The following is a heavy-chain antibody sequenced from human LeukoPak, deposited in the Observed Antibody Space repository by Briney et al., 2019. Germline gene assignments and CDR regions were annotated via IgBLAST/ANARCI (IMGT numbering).Heavy chain of an antibody. CDR3: ARVPWFFGTPIEYYYDSSGYYYEEAGAFDI. V-gene: IGHV3-7*01. CDR2: IKQDGSEK. J-gene: IGHJ3*02. D-gene: IGHD3-22*01. CDR1: GFTFSSYW. Sequence: GGSLRLSCAASGFTFSSYWMGWVRQAPGKGLEWVANIKQDGSEKYYVDSVKGRFTISRDNAKNSLYLQMNSLRAEDTAVYYCARVPWFFGTPIEYYYDSSGYYYEEAGAFDIWGQGTMVTVSS.